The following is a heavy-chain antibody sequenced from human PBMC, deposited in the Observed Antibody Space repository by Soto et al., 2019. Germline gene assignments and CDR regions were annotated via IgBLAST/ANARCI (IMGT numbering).Heavy chain of an antibody. CDR3: ARQFMVRGVPDYYYYGMDV. CDR2: IYHSGST. J-gene: IGHJ6*02. D-gene: IGHD3-10*01. CDR1: GGSISSSNW. Sequence: SETLSLTCAVSGGSISSSNWWSWVRQPPGKGLEWSGEIYHSGSTNYNPSLKSRVTISVDKSKNQFSLKLSSVTAADTAVYYCARQFMVRGVPDYYYYGMDVWGQGTTVTVS. V-gene: IGHV4-4*02.